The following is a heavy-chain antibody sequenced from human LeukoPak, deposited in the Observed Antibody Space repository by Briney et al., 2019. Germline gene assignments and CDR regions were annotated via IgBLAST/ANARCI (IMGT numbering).Heavy chain of an antibody. V-gene: IGHV1-2*02. J-gene: IGHJ5*01. CDR2: VNPNSGDT. Sequence: ASVNVSCKASGYTFTDYYLHWVRQAPGQGLEWMGWVNPNSGDTRYTQKFQGRVTMTRDASINTVNMELSRLRPDGTALYYCARQSPYSSIWFDYWGQGTLVAVSS. CDR3: ARQSPYSSIWFDY. D-gene: IGHD6-13*01. CDR1: GYTFTDYY.